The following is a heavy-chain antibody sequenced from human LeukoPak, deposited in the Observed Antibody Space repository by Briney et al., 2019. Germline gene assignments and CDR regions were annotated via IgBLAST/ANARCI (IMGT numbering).Heavy chain of an antibody. CDR3: ARDIGPHAFDI. CDR1: EFTFDDYG. J-gene: IGHJ3*02. D-gene: IGHD1-26*01. Sequence: GGSLRLSCAASEFTFDDYGMGWVRQAPGKGLEWVSGINWNGDSTGYADSVKGRFTISRDNAKNSPYMQMNSLRAEDTALYYCARDIGPHAFDIWGQGTMVTVSS. V-gene: IGHV3-20*04. CDR2: INWNGDST.